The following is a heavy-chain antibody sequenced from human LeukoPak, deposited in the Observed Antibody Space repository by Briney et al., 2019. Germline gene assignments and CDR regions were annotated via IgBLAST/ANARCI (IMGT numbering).Heavy chain of an antibody. V-gene: IGHV3-23*01. Sequence: GGSLRLSCAASGFTLTSYTMTWVRQAPGKGLEWVASISDTSGVHEEYADSVKGRFTVSRDNSKNMVYVQLNSLRVEDTAVYYCAKVHGTPYWGQGTLVTVSS. CDR1: GFTLTSYT. CDR2: ISDTSGVHE. D-gene: IGHD1-26*01. CDR3: AKVHGTPY. J-gene: IGHJ4*02.